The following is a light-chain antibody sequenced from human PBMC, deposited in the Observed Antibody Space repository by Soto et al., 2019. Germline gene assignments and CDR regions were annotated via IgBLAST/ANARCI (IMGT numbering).Light chain of an antibody. CDR3: QQYNSYSWT. CDR2: KAS. Sequence: DIQMTQSPPTLSASAGDRVTITCRASQSISSWLAWYQQKPGRAPKLLIYKASTLESGVPSRFSGSGSGTEFTLTISSLQPDDFATYFCQQYNSYSWTFGQGTKVEIK. CDR1: QSISSW. V-gene: IGKV1-5*03. J-gene: IGKJ1*01.